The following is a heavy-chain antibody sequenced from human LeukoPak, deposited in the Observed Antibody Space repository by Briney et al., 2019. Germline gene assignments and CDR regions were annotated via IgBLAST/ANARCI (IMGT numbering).Heavy chain of an antibody. Sequence: QSGGSLRLSCAASGFTFSNYAMAWVRQAPGQGLEWVSLITSSADSTYCADSVKGRFTISRDNSKNTLYLQINSLRAEDTAVYYCANPWGSGWYFDLWGRGTLVTVSS. V-gene: IGHV3-23*01. J-gene: IGHJ2*01. CDR2: ITSSADST. CDR1: GFTFSNYA. CDR3: ANPWGSGWYFDL. D-gene: IGHD7-27*01.